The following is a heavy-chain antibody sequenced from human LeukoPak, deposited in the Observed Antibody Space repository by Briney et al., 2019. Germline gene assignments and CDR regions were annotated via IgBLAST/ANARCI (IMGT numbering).Heavy chain of an antibody. Sequence: GGSLGLSCAASGFTFSSYAMSWVRQAPGKGLEWVSAISGSGGSTYYADSVKGRFTISRDNSKSTLYLQMNSLRAEDTAVYYCAKGRVNVVAATSDYWGQGTLVTVSS. J-gene: IGHJ4*02. CDR3: AKGRVNVVAATSDY. V-gene: IGHV3-23*01. CDR2: ISGSGGST. D-gene: IGHD2-15*01. CDR1: GFTFSSYA.